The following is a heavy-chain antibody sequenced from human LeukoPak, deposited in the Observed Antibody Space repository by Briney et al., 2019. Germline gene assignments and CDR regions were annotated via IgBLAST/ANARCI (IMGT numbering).Heavy chain of an antibody. D-gene: IGHD1-7*01. J-gene: IGHJ4*02. Sequence: PGGSLRLSCAASGFTFSSYAMNWVRQAPGKGLEWVSSISSSSSYIYYADSVKGRFTISRDNAKNSLYLQMNSLRAEDTALYYCAKDFGGNYYYFDYWGQGTLVTVSS. V-gene: IGHV3-21*04. CDR1: GFTFSSYA. CDR2: ISSSSSYI. CDR3: AKDFGGNYYYFDY.